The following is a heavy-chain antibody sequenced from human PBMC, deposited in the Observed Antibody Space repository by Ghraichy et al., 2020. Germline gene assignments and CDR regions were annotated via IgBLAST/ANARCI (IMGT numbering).Heavy chain of an antibody. CDR3: ARVRGRGSWSYFDY. CDR1: GFTVSSNY. D-gene: IGHD6-13*01. V-gene: IGHV3-53*01. CDR2: IYSGGST. Sequence: GGSLRLSCAASGFTVSSNYMSWVRQAPGKGLEWVSVIYSGGSTYYADSVKGRFTISRDNSKNTLYLQMNSLRAEDTAVYYCARVRGRGSWSYFDYWGQGTLVTVSS. J-gene: IGHJ4*02.